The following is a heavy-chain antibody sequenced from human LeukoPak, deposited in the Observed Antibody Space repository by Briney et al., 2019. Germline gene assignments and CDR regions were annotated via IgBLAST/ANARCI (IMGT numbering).Heavy chain of an antibody. D-gene: IGHD4-11*01. CDR1: GGSISSSSYY. J-gene: IGHJ6*03. V-gene: IGHV4-39*07. CDR2: IYYSGST. Sequence: SETLSLTCTVSGGSISSSSYYWGWIRQPPGKGLEWFGCIYYSGSTYYNPSLKSRVTISVDTSKNQFSLKLSSVTAADTAVYYCARVQSYYYYYMDVWGKGTTVTVSS. CDR3: ARVQSYYYYYMDV.